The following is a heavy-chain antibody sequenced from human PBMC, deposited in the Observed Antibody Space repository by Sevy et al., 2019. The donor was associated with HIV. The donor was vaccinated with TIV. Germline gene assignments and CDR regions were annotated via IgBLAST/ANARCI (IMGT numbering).Heavy chain of an antibody. D-gene: IGHD2-2*01. CDR1: GFTVSSNY. V-gene: IGHV3-53*01. Sequence: GGSLRLSCAASGFTVSSNYMSWVRQAPGKGLEWVSVIYSGGSTYYADSVKGRFTISRYNSKNTLYRQMNSRRAEDTAVYYCAREGTRDDAFDIWGQGTMVTVSS. CDR3: AREGTRDDAFDI. J-gene: IGHJ3*02. CDR2: IYSGGST.